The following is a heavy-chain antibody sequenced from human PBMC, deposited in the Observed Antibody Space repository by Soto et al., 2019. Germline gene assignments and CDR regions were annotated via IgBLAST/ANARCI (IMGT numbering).Heavy chain of an antibody. Sequence: GASVKVSCKASGYTFTSYAMHWARQAPGQRLEWMGWINAGNGNTKYSQKFQGRVTITRDTSASTAYMELSSLRSEDTAVYYCALVLTGTDPSDYWGQGTLVTVSS. D-gene: IGHD1-20*01. CDR3: ALVLTGTDPSDY. CDR2: INAGNGNT. J-gene: IGHJ4*02. V-gene: IGHV1-3*01. CDR1: GYTFTSYA.